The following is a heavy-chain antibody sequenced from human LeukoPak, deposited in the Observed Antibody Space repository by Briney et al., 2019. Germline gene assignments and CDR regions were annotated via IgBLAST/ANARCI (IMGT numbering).Heavy chain of an antibody. CDR3: AKEIRDQQW. Sequence: SQTLSLTCAISGDSFSSKSTAWNWIRQSPSRGLEWLGRTYYRSRWYTEYATSVKSRITISPDTSKNQFSLQLTSVTPEDTAVYYCAKEIRDQQWWGQGSLVTVSS. J-gene: IGHJ4*02. D-gene: IGHD6-19*01. V-gene: IGHV6-1*01. CDR2: TYYRSRWYT. CDR1: GDSFSSKSTA.